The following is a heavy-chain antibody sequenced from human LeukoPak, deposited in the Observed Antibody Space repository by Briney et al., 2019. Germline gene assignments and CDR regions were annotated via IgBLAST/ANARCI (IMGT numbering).Heavy chain of an antibody. V-gene: IGHV3-23*01. CDR2: FSVSDQTT. CDR3: AKVAVRGVIINYFDY. Sequence: GGTLRLSCAASGFTFSSYAMSWVRQAPGKGLEWVSGFSVSDQTTYYADSVKGRFTISRDNSKNTLYLQINSLRAEDTAVYYCAKVAVRGVIINYFDYWGQGTLVTVSS. D-gene: IGHD3-10*01. CDR1: GFTFSSYA. J-gene: IGHJ4*02.